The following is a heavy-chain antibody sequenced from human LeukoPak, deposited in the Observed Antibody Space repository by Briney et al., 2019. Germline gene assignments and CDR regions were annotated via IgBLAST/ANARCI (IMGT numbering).Heavy chain of an antibody. CDR1: GYSLINYW. D-gene: IGHD2-2*01. V-gene: IGHV5-10-1*01. CDR2: IDPSDSYT. Sequence: GESLKISCQGSGYSLINYWINWVRQMPGGGREWMGRIDPSDSYTNYSPSFQGHVTISADKSITTVYLQWSSLKASDTAIYYCARHRNRFCSSATCFTLFDSWGQGTLVTVSS. J-gene: IGHJ4*02. CDR3: ARHRNRFCSSATCFTLFDS.